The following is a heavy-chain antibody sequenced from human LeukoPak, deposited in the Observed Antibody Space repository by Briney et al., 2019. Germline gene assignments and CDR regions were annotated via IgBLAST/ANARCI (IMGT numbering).Heavy chain of an antibody. J-gene: IGHJ4*02. CDR1: GGSFSGYY. V-gene: IGHV4-34*01. CDR3: GRGRWDDSSGYYYFDY. D-gene: IGHD3-22*01. CDR2: INHSGST. Sequence: SETLSLTCAVYGGSFSGYYWSWIRQPPGKGLEWIGEINHSGSTNYNPSLKSRVTISVDTSKNQFSLKLSSVTAADTAVYYCGRGRWDDSSGYYYFDYWGQGTLVTVSS.